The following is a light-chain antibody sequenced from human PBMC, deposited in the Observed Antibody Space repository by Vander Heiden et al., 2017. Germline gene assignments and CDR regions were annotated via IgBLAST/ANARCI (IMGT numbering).Light chain of an antibody. CDR2: DVN. V-gene: IGLV2-14*01. CDR1: SRDVGAYNY. J-gene: IGLJ1*01. Sequence: QSVLTQPASVCGSPGHSITISCTGTSRDVGAYNYVSWYQQHPGKAPKLMIYDVNNRPSGVSNRFSGSKSGNTASLTISGLQAEDEADYYCSSYTTTSPYVFGTGTKVTVL. CDR3: SSYTTTSPYV.